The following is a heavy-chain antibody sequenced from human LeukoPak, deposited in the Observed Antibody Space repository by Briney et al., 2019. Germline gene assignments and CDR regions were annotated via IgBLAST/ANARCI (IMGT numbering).Heavy chain of an antibody. CDR1: GFTVSSYE. Sequence: PAGGSLMLARAASGFTVSSYEMKWVHQDPGKGLEWVSYISSSGSTIYYADSVKGRFTISRDNAKNSLYLQTNSLRAEDTAVYYCAGDFDWSLWGQGTLVTVSS. CDR3: AGDFDWSL. J-gene: IGHJ4*02. CDR2: ISSSGSTI. D-gene: IGHD3-9*01. V-gene: IGHV3-48*03.